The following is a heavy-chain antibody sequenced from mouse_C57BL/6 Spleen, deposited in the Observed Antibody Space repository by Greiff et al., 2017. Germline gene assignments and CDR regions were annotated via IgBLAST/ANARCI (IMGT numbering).Heavy chain of an antibody. CDR3: AYYGNYGWNVLAY. V-gene: IGHV1-55*01. D-gene: IGHD2-1*01. J-gene: IGHJ3*01. CDR1: GYTFTSYW. CDR2: IYPGSGST. Sequence: QVQLQQPGAELVKPGASVKMSCKASGYTFTSYWITWVKQRPGQGLEWIGDIYPGSGSTNYNEKFKGKATLTVDTSSSPAYMQLSSLTSEDSAVYYCAYYGNYGWNVLAYWGQGSLVSVSA.